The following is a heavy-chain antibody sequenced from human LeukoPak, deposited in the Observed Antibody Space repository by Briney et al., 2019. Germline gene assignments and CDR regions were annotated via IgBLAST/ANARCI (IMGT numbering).Heavy chain of an antibody. CDR1: GDSISSGDYY. J-gene: IGHJ5*02. CDR2: IYYSGST. CDR3: VSERNHGFDT. D-gene: IGHD1-14*01. V-gene: IGHV4-30-4*01. Sequence: SETLSLTCTVSGDSISSGDYYWSWIRQPPGKGLEWIGYIYYSGSTYYNPSLKSRVTISVDTSKNQFSLKLSSVTAADTAVYYCVSERNHGFDTWGQGTLVTVSS.